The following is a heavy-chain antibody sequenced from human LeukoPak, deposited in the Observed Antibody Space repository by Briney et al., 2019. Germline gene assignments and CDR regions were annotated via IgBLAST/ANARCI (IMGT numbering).Heavy chain of an antibody. J-gene: IGHJ4*02. Sequence: GGSLRLSCAASGFTFSSYSMNWDRQAPGKGLEWVSSISSSSSYIYYADSVKGRFTMSRDNAKNSLYLQMNSLRAEDTAVYYCAREGIWFGELFGGVDYWGQGTLVTVSS. D-gene: IGHD3-10*01. V-gene: IGHV3-21*01. CDR1: GFTFSSYS. CDR2: ISSSSSYI. CDR3: AREGIWFGELFGGVDY.